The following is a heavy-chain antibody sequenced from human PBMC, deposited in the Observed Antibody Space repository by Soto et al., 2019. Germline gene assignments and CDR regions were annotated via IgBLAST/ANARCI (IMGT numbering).Heavy chain of an antibody. CDR2: IKQDGSEK. CDR3: ASTGYSGDYYYYYYMDV. V-gene: IGHV3-7*01. J-gene: IGHJ6*03. D-gene: IGHD5-12*01. Sequence: GGSLRLSCAASGFTFSSYWMSWVRQAPGKGLEWVANIKQDGSEKYYVDSVKVRFTISRDNAKNSLYLQMNSLRAEDTAVYYCASTGYSGDYYYYYYMDVWGKGTTVTVSS. CDR1: GFTFSSYW.